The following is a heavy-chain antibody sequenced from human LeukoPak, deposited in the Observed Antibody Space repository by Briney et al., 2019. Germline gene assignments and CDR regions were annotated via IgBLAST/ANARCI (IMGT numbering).Heavy chain of an antibody. CDR1: GGSISSSSYY. CDR2: IYYSGST. CDR3: ARGYDSTSGAYFDY. V-gene: IGHV4-39*07. Sequence: SETLSLTCTVSGGSISSSSYYWGWIRQPPGKGLEWIGSIYYSGSTYYNPSLKSRVTISVDTSKNQFSLKLSSVTAADTAVYYCARGYDSTSGAYFDYWGQGTLVTVSS. J-gene: IGHJ4*02. D-gene: IGHD3-22*01.